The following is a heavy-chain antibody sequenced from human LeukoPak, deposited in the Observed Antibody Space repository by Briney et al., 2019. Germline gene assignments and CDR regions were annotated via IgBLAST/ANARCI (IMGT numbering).Heavy chain of an antibody. CDR1: GYTFTGYY. CDR2: INPNSGGT. J-gene: IGHJ4*02. Sequence: ASAKVSCKASGYTFTGYYMHWVRQAPGQGLEWMGWINPNSGGTNYAQKFQGRVTMTRDTSISTAYMELSRLRSDDTAVYYCARVGVVQQTFDYWGQGTLVTVSS. V-gene: IGHV1-2*02. CDR3: ARVGVVQQTFDY. D-gene: IGHD6-13*01.